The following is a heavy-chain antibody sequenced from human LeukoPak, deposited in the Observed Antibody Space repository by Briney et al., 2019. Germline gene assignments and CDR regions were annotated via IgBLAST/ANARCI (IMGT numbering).Heavy chain of an antibody. V-gene: IGHV3-9*01. CDR1: GFTFDDYA. Sequence: GRSLRLSCAASGFTFDDYAMHWVRQAPGKGLEWVSGISWNSGSIGYADSVKGRFTISRDNAKNSLYLQMNSLRAEDTALYYCAKDMADYYDRSGYGYYYYGMDVWGQGTTVTVSS. J-gene: IGHJ6*02. D-gene: IGHD3-22*01. CDR3: AKDMADYYDRSGYGYYYYGMDV. CDR2: ISWNSGSI.